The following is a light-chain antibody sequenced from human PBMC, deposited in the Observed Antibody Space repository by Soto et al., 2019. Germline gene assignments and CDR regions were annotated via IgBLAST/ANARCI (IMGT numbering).Light chain of an antibody. Sequence: DIVMTQSPLSLAVTPGEPASISCRSSQSLLHSNGYNYLDWYLQKPGQSPQLLIYLGSNRASGVPDRFSRSGSGTDFTLKISRVEAEDVGVYYCMQALQTPRTFGQGTKVEIK. CDR3: MQALQTPRT. V-gene: IGKV2-28*01. J-gene: IGKJ1*01. CDR1: QSLLHSNGYNY. CDR2: LGS.